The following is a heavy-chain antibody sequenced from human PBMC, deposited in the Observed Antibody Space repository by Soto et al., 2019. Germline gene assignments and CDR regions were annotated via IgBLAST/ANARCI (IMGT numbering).Heavy chain of an antibody. CDR1: GGSISSSNW. V-gene: IGHV4-4*02. D-gene: IGHD3-3*01. Sequence: SETLSLTCAVSGGSISSSNWWSWVRQPPGKGLEWIGEIYHSGSTNYNPSLKSRVTISVDKSKNQFSLKLSSVTAADTAVYYCARDLRSDDFWSGYYPDDYYGMDVWGQGTTVTVTS. J-gene: IGHJ6*02. CDR2: IYHSGST. CDR3: ARDLRSDDFWSGYYPDDYYGMDV.